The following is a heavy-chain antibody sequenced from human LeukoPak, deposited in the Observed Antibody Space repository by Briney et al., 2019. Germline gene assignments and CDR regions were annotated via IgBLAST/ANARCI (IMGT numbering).Heavy chain of an antibody. CDR3: AKAWIYGELLNY. Sequence: GGSLRLSCAASGFTFSDYAMSWVRQAPGKGLEWVSSISDSGATTYYADSVRGRFTISRDKSHNTLFLQMNSLKAEDTALYYCAKAWIYGELLNYWGQGTLVTVSS. CDR1: GFTFSDYA. J-gene: IGHJ4*02. CDR2: ISDSGATT. V-gene: IGHV3-23*01. D-gene: IGHD3-10*01.